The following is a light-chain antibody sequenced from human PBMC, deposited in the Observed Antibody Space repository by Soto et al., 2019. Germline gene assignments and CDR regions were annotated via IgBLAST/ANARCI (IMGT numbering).Light chain of an antibody. J-gene: IGKJ1*01. CDR1: QSVSSN. CDR2: GAS. V-gene: IGKV3-15*01. Sequence: EIVMTQSPATLSVSPGERATLSCRASQSVSSNLAWYQQKPGQAPRLLIYGASTRATGIPARFSGSGSGTVFTLTIRSLPSEDFAVYYCQQYNNWPPTWTFGQGTKVEIK. CDR3: QQYNNWPPTWT.